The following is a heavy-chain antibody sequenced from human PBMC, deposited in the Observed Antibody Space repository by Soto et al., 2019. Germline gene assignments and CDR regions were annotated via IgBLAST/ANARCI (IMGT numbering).Heavy chain of an antibody. CDR1: GGSFTGYY. V-gene: IGHV4-34*01. CDR3: TRGQEGVVATH. J-gene: IGHJ4*02. Sequence: QVQLQQWGAGLLKPSETLSLTCAVNGGSFTGYYWSWVRQPPGKGLEWIGEVKDGGVTNYSPSLRSRVTISSDAPKKQFSLKVTSVTAADTSVYYCTRGQEGVVATHWDQRTLVTVSS. CDR2: VKDGGVT. D-gene: IGHD5-12*01.